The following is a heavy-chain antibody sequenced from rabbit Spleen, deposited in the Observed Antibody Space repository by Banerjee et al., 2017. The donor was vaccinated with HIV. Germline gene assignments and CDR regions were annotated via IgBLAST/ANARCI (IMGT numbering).Heavy chain of an antibody. J-gene: IGHJ6*01. V-gene: IGHV1S45*01. CDR2: IDAGSSTFT. CDR3: ARDTSSSFSSYGMDL. Sequence: QEQLVESGGGLVKPGASLTLTCTASGVSFSISSYMCWVRQAPGKGLEWIACIDAGSSTFTYYATWAKGRFTISKTSSTTVTLQMTRLTAADTATYFCARDTSSSFSSYGMDLWGQGTLVTVS. D-gene: IGHD1-1*01. CDR1: GVSFSISSY.